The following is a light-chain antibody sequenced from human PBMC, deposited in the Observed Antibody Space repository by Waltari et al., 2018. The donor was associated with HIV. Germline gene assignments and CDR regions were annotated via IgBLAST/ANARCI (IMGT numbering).Light chain of an antibody. Sequence: QSVLTQPPSASGTPGQRVTISCSGSNSTIGSNYVYWYQKLPGTAPKLLIYRSNQRPSGVPDRFSGSKSGTSASLAISGLRSDDEADYYCAAWDDGLSGPVFGGGTKLTVL. CDR2: RSN. CDR3: AAWDDGLSGPV. V-gene: IGLV1-47*01. J-gene: IGLJ3*02. CDR1: NSTIGSNY.